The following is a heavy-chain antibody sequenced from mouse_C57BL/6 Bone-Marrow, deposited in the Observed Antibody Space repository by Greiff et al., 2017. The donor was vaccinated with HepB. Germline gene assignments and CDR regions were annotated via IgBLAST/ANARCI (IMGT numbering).Heavy chain of an antibody. D-gene: IGHD2-4*01. CDR1: GFTFSSYG. Sequence: EVQGVESGGDLVKPGGSLKLSCAASGFTFSSYGMSWVRQTPDKRLEWVATISSGGSYTYYPDSVKGRFTISRDNAKNTLYLQMSSLKSEDTAMYYCARRGVIYYDYDGWGQGTLVTVSA. J-gene: IGHJ3*01. V-gene: IGHV5-6*01. CDR3: ARRGVIYYDYDG. CDR2: ISSGGSYT.